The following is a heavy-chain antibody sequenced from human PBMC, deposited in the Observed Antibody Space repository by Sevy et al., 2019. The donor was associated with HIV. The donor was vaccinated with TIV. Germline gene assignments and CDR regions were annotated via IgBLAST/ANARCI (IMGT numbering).Heavy chain of an antibody. CDR2: IYYNGRT. CDR3: ARAYSEYYYGIDV. V-gene: IGHV4-59*01. D-gene: IGHD4-4*01. CDR1: GVSISGYY. Sequence: SETLSLTCSVSGVSISGYYWSWIRQPPGKGLEWIGYIYYNGRTNYKPSLKSRVTISVDTSKNQFSLKVNSVTAADTAVYYGARAYSEYYYGIDVWGQGTTGTVSS. J-gene: IGHJ6*02.